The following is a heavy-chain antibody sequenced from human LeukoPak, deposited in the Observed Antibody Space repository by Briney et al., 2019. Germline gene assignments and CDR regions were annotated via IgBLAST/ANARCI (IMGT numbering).Heavy chain of an antibody. CDR3: AKDGGPPGYCSSTSCYHFDY. J-gene: IGHJ4*02. CDR2: IRYDGSNK. CDR1: GFTFSSYG. Sequence: GGSLRLSCAASGFTFSSYGMHWVRQAPGKGLEWMAFIRYDGSNKYYADSVKGRFTISRDNSKNTLYLQMNSLRAEDTAVYYCAKDGGPPGYCSSTSCYHFDYWGQGTLVTVSS. D-gene: IGHD2-2*01. V-gene: IGHV3-30*02.